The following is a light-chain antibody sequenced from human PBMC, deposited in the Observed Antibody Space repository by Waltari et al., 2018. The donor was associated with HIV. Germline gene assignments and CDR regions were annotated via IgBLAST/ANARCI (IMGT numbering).Light chain of an antibody. V-gene: IGKV3-20*01. Sequence: EIVMTQSPATLSVSPGEGATLSCRASQSISTNLAWYQQKPGQAPRLLIFGASFRATGVPARFSGSGSGTDFTLTITRLEPEDFAVYYCQQYGTSPPWYSFGQGTKLE. J-gene: IGKJ2*01. CDR1: QSISTN. CDR3: QQYGTSPPWYS. CDR2: GAS.